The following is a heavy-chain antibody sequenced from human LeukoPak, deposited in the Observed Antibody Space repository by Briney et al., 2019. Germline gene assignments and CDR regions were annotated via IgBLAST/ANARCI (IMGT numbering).Heavy chain of an antibody. D-gene: IGHD3-22*01. V-gene: IGHV3-48*01. CDR2: ISSSSSTI. J-gene: IGHJ4*02. Sequence: PGGSLRLSCAASGFTFSGYSMNWVRQAPGKGLEWVSYISSSSSTIYYADSEKGRLTISRDNAKNSLYLQMNSLRAEDMAVYYCARDGYYDSSNDFDYWGQGTLVTVSS. CDR1: GFTFSGYS. CDR3: ARDGYYDSSNDFDY.